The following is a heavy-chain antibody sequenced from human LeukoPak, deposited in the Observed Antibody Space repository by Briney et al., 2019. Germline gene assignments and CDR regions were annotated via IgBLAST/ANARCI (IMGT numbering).Heavy chain of an antibody. CDR3: ARRLEYSGSKGVFDY. D-gene: IGHD1-26*01. CDR1: GFTVTTNY. V-gene: IGHV3-66*01. Sequence: GGSLRLSCAASGFTVTTNYMTWVRQAPGKGLEWVSIIYSGGYTDYADSVKGRFTIARDNSKNTLDLQMNSLRAEDTAVYYCARRLEYSGSKGVFDYWGQGTLVTVSS. J-gene: IGHJ4*02. CDR2: IYSGGYT.